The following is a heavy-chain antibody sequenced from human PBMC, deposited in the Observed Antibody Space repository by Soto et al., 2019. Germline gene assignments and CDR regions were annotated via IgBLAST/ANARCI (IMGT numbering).Heavy chain of an antibody. V-gene: IGHV4-30-4*01. Sequence: QVQLQESGPGLVKPSQTLSLTCTVSGGSISSGDYYWSWIRQPPGKGLEWIGYIYYSGSTYYNPSLKSRVTISVDTSKNQFSLKLSSVTAADTAVYYCARRIDCLTSCRWKYNWFDPWGQGTLVTVSS. CDR1: GGSISSGDYY. J-gene: IGHJ5*02. D-gene: IGHD2-2*01. CDR3: ARRIDCLTSCRWKYNWFDP. CDR2: IYYSGST.